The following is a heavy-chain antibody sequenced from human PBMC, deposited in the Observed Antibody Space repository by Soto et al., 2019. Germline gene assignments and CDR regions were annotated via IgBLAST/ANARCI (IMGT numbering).Heavy chain of an antibody. Sequence: QVQLVQSGAEVKKPGASVKVSCKASAYIFTGYYIHWVRQAPGQGLGWMGWINPNSGTNYAQKFQGRVTIPRDTSMSTRYMELSRLRSDDTAVYYCATRHPSGHDAFHIWGQWTKFTFSS. CDR1: AYIFTGYY. D-gene: IGHD6-25*01. J-gene: IGHJ3*02. CDR3: ATRHPSGHDAFHI. V-gene: IGHV1-2*02. CDR2: INPNSGT.